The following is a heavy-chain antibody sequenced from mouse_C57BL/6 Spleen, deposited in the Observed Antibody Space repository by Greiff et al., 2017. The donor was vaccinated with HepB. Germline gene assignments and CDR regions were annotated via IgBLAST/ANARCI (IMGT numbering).Heavy chain of an antibody. CDR2: INYDGSST. CDR1: GFTFSDYY. D-gene: IGHD2-5*01. V-gene: IGHV5-16*01. J-gene: IGHJ4*01. Sequence: EVKLVESEGGLVQPGSSMKLSCTASGFTFSDYYMAWVRQVPEKGLEWVANINYDGSSTYYLDSLKSRFIISRDNAKNILYLQMSSLKSEDTATYYCARGPSNYGAMDYWGQGTSVTVSS. CDR3: ARGPSNYGAMDY.